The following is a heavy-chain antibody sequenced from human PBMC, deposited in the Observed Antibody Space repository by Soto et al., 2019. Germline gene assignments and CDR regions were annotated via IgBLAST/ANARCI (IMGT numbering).Heavy chain of an antibody. CDR1: GFTFSLYK. CDR2: ISYDGSHN. CDR3: AREQNSVTYEGGFYP. D-gene: IGHD3-22*01. Sequence: QVQLVESGGSVVQPGRSLRLSCAASGFTFSLYKMHWVRQAPGKGLEWVALISYDGSHNYYADSVKGRFTISRDNSKNTLYLQMDSLRPEDTAAYYCAREQNSVTYEGGFYPWGQGTLVTVSS. J-gene: IGHJ5*02. V-gene: IGHV3-30*03.